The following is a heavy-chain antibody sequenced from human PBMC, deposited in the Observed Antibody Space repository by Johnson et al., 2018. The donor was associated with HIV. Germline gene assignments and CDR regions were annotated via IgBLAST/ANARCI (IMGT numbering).Heavy chain of an antibody. D-gene: IGHD4-17*01. V-gene: IGHV3-30-3*01. CDR2: ISYDGSNK. CDR1: EFTLSNYA. J-gene: IGHJ3*02. Sequence: QVQLVESGGGVVQPVRSLRLSCAASEFTLSNYAMHWVRQAPGKGLEWVALISYDGSNKYYADSVKGRFTISRDNSKNTRYLQMISLRAEDTAVYYCARDSATNDYGDAFYIWGQVTMVTVSS. CDR3: ARDSATNDYGDAFYI.